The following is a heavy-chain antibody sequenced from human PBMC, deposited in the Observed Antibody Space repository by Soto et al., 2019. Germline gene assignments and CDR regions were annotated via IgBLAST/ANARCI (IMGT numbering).Heavy chain of an antibody. CDR1: GYTFTSYA. CDR2: INAGNGNT. CDR3: ARESSGYDRDYYYYYMDV. D-gene: IGHD5-12*01. V-gene: IGHV1-3*01. Sequence: ASVKVSCKASGYTFTSYAMHWVRQAPGQRLEWMGWINAGNGNTKYSQKFQGRVTITRDTSASTAYMELSSLRSEDTAVYYCARESSGYDRDYYYYYMDVWGKGTTVTVSS. J-gene: IGHJ6*03.